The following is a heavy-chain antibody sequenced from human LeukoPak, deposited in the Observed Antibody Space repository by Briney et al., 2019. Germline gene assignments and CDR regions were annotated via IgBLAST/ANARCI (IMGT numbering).Heavy chain of an antibody. D-gene: IGHD2-2*01. CDR3: ARDFLPYHLLFDY. CDR2: IKQDGSEK. J-gene: IGHJ4*02. Sequence: GGSLRLSCAASGFTFSSYWMSWVRQAPGKGLEWVANIKQDGSEKYYVDSVKGRFTISRDNAKNSLYLQMNSLRAEDTAVNYCARDFLPYHLLFDYWGQGTLVTVSS. CDR1: GFTFSSYW. V-gene: IGHV3-7*01.